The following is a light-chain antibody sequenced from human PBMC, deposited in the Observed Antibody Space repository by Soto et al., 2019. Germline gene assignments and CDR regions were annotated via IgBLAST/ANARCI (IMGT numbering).Light chain of an antibody. CDR1: QSVESY. Sequence: ETVLTQSPATLSLSPGERATLSCRASQSVESYLAWYQQKPGQAPRLLIYDASNRATGIPARFSGSGSGTDFTLTISSLEPEDFAVYYCRQRRNWPPITFGQGTRLEMK. J-gene: IGKJ5*01. CDR2: DAS. V-gene: IGKV3-11*01. CDR3: RQRRNWPPIT.